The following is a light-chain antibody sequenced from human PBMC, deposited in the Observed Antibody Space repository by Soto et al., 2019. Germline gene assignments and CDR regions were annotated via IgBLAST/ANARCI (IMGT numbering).Light chain of an antibody. CDR2: TTS. Sequence: EVVMTQSPATLSVSPGERATLSCRASQSVGARLAWYQQKPGQPPRLLMYTTSIRASGVPPRFSGSGSGTEFTLTITRLEPEDFAVYYCQQYVTSSPRTFGQGTKVEIK. CDR3: QQYVTSSPRT. V-gene: IGKV3-15*01. J-gene: IGKJ1*01. CDR1: QSVGAR.